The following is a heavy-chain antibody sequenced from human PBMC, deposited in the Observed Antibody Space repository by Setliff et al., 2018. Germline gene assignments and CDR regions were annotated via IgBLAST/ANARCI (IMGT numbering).Heavy chain of an antibody. CDR3: ARTCSGSGCYAGLES. V-gene: IGHV3-33*08. Sequence: PGGSLRLSCAASGFTFRNDWMSWVRQAPGKGLEWVAVIWDYGVKKYHADSVKGRFTISRDNSKNTQYLQMNSLSPEDTAVYYCARTCSGSGCYAGLESWGQGTPVTVSS. CDR2: IWDYGVKK. J-gene: IGHJ4*02. CDR1: GFTFRNDW. D-gene: IGHD2-15*01.